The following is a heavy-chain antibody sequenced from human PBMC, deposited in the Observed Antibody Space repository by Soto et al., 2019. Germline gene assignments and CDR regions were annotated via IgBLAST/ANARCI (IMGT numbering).Heavy chain of an antibody. CDR3: ARDRGGWYYYYYGMDV. CDR2: ISSSSSTI. V-gene: IGHV3-48*02. D-gene: IGHD6-19*01. CDR1: GFTFSIYS. Sequence: GGSLLVSCAASGFTFSIYSMNWVRQAPGKGLEWVSYISSSSSTIYYADSVKGRFTISRDNAKNSLYLQMNSLRDEDTAVYYCARDRGGWYYYYYGMDVWGQGTTVTVSS. J-gene: IGHJ6*01.